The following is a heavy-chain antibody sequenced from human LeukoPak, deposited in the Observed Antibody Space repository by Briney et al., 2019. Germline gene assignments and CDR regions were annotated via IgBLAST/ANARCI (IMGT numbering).Heavy chain of an antibody. Sequence: ASVKVSCKASGYTFTSYGISWVRQAPGQGPEWMGWISAYNGNTNYAQKLQGRVTMTTDTSTSTAYMELRSLRSDDTAVYYCATASYSSSWLDYWGQGTLVTVSS. D-gene: IGHD6-13*01. CDR3: ATASYSSSWLDY. V-gene: IGHV1-18*01. J-gene: IGHJ4*02. CDR1: GYTFTSYG. CDR2: ISAYNGNT.